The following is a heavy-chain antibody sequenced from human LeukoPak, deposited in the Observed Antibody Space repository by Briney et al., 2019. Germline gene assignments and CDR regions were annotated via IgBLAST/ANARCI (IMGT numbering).Heavy chain of an antibody. V-gene: IGHV4-34*01. D-gene: IGHD4-17*01. CDR1: GGSFSGYY. Sequence: SETLSLTCAVYGGSFSGYYWSWIRQPPGKGLEWIGEINHSGSTNYNPSLKSRVTISVDTSKNQFSLKLSSVTAADTAVYYCARPHDYGDYHDAFDIWGQGTMVTVSS. CDR2: INHSGST. CDR3: ARPHDYGDYHDAFDI. J-gene: IGHJ3*02.